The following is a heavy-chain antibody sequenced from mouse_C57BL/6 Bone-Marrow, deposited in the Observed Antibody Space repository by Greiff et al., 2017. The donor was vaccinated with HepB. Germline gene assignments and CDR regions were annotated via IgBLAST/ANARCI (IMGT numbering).Heavy chain of an antibody. D-gene: IGHD1-1*01. CDR1: GFTFSDAW. Sequence: EVQLQESGGGLVQPGGSMKLSCAASGFTFSDAWMDWVRQSPEKGLEWVAEIRNKANNHATYYAESVKGRFTISRDDSKSSVYLQMNSLRAEDTGIYYCTRALRYYFDYWGQGTTLTVSS. J-gene: IGHJ2*01. CDR2: IRNKANNHAT. V-gene: IGHV6-6*01. CDR3: TRALRYYFDY.